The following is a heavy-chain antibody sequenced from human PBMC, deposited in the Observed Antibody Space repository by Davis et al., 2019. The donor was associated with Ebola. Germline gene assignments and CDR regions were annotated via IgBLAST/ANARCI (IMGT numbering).Heavy chain of an antibody. D-gene: IGHD2-21*01. Sequence: MPSETLSLTCSVSGDSVSSSGHYWGWVRQPPGQGLQWIGSIGSMYYGGSTYYNSSLNSRVTVSIDTSKNQVSLKLRSVTAADTAVYFCARLTIVETTRWLPAKFDLWGHGALVTVSS. CDR3: ARLTIVETTRWLPAKFDL. V-gene: IGHV4-39*01. CDR1: GDSVSSSGHY. CDR2: IGSMYYGGST. J-gene: IGHJ2*01.